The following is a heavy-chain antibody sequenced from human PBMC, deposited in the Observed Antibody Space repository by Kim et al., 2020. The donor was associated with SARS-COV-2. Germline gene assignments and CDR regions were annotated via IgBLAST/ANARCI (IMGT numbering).Heavy chain of an antibody. D-gene: IGHD3-9*01. V-gene: IGHV1-69*13. Sequence: SVKVSCKASGGTFSSYAISWVRQAPGQGLEWMGGIIPIFGTANYAQKFQGRVTITADESTSTAYMELSSLRSEDTAVYYCARVARYDILTGYYGYFDYWGQGTLVTVSS. CDR3: ARVARYDILTGYYGYFDY. CDR2: IIPIFGTA. CDR1: GGTFSSYA. J-gene: IGHJ4*02.